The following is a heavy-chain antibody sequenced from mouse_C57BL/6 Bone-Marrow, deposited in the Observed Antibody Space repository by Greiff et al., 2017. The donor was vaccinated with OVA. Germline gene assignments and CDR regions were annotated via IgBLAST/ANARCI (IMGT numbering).Heavy chain of an antibody. V-gene: IGHV5-4*03. J-gene: IGHJ2*01. Sequence: EVKLVESGGGLVKPGGSLKLSCAASGFTFSSYAMSWVRQTPDKRLEWVATISDGGSYTYYPDNVKGRFTISRDNAKNNLYLQMSHLKSEDTAMYYCARHYYGSPDYWGQGTTLTVSS. D-gene: IGHD1-1*01. CDR2: ISDGGSYT. CDR1: GFTFSSYA. CDR3: ARHYYGSPDY.